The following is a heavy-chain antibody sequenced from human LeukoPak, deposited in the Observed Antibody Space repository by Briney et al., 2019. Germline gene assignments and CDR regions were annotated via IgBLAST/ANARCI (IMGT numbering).Heavy chain of an antibody. CDR3: ARGISSIAAADRTGFDP. CDR1: GYTFTSYA. Sequence: ASVKVSCKASGYTFTSYAMNWVRQAPGQGLEWMGWINTNTGNPTYAQGFTGRFVFSLDTSVSTAYLQISSLKAEDTAVYYCARGISSIAAADRTGFDPWGQGTLVTVSP. V-gene: IGHV7-4-1*02. J-gene: IGHJ5*02. CDR2: INTNTGNP. D-gene: IGHD6-13*01.